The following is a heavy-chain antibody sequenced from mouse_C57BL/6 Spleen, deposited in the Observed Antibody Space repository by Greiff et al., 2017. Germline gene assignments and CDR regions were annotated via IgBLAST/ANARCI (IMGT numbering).Heavy chain of an antibody. J-gene: IGHJ2*01. V-gene: IGHV5-6*01. CDR2: ISSGGSYP. Sequence: EVQLQESGGDLVKPGGSLKLSCAASGFTFSSSGMSWVRQTPDKRLEWVATISSGGSYPYYPDSVKGRFPISRANATNTLYLQVSSLKSEDTAMYYCARQGSNYYFDDWGQGTTLTVSS. CDR3: ARQGSNYYFDD. D-gene: IGHD2-5*01. CDR1: GFTFSSSG.